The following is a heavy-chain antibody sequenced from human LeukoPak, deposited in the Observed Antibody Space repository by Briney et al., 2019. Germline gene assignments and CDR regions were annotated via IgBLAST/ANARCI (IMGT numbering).Heavy chain of an antibody. V-gene: IGHV3-30*02. CDR3: AKHYYDSSGYIRLDY. J-gene: IGHJ4*02. D-gene: IGHD3-22*01. CDR2: IRYDGSNK. CDR1: GFTFSSYG. Sequence: PGGSLRLSCAASGFTFSSYGMHWVRQAPGKGLEWVAFIRYDGSNKYYADSVKGRFTISRDNSKNTLYLQMNSLRAEDTAVYYCAKHYYDSSGYIRLDYWGQGTLVTVSS.